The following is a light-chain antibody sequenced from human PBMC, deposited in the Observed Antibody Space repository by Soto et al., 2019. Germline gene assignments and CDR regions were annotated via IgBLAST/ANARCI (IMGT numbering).Light chain of an antibody. Sequence: QAVVTQPPSVSGAPGQRVTISCTGSSSNIGAGYDVHWYQQLPGTAPKLLIYGNSNRPSGVPDRFPGSKSGTSASLAITGLQAEDEADYYCQSYDSSLSGSVCGGGTKLTVL. CDR1: SSNIGAGYD. J-gene: IGLJ3*02. CDR3: QSYDSSLSGSV. CDR2: GNS. V-gene: IGLV1-40*01.